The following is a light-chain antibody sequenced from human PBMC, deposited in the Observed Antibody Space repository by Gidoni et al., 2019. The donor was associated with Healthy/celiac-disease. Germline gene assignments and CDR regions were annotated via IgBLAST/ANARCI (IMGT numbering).Light chain of an antibody. J-gene: IGKJ4*01. Sequence: EIVFTQSPATLSLSPGERATLSCSASQSFSSYLAWYQQKPGQAPRLLIYDASNRATGIPARFSGSGSGTDFTLTISSLEPEDFAVYYCQQRSNWPPYTFGGGTKVEIK. CDR3: QQRSNWPPYT. CDR2: DAS. V-gene: IGKV3-11*01. CDR1: QSFSSY.